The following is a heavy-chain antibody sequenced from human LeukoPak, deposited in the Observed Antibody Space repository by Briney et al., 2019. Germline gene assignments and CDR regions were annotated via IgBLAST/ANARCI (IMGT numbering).Heavy chain of an antibody. V-gene: IGHV3-30*04. J-gene: IGHJ4*02. CDR2: ISYDGSNK. CDR1: GFTFSSYA. CDR3: ARVGTAMVGFFDY. Sequence: GGSLRLSFAASGFTFSSYAMHWVRQAPGKGLDGVAVISYDGSNKYYADSVKGRFTISRDNSKNTLYLQMNSLRAEDTAVYYCARVGTAMVGFFDYWGQGTLVTVSS. D-gene: IGHD5-18*01.